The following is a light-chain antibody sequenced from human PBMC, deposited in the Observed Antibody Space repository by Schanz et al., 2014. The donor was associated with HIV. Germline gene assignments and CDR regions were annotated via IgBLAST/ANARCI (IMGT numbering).Light chain of an antibody. Sequence: EIVMTQSPVTLSVSPGERATLSCRASQSVSSNLAWYQQKPGQPPRLLIYGASSRATGIPDRFSGSGSGTYFTLTISSLEPEDFAIYYCQQRTTFGGGTRVEIK. CDR3: QQRTT. CDR2: GAS. J-gene: IGKJ4*01. CDR1: QSVSSN. V-gene: IGKV3-11*01.